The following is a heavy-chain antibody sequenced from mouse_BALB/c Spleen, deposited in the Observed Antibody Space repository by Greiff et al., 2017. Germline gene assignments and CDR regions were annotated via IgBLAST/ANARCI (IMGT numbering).Heavy chain of an antibody. J-gene: IGHJ2*01. CDR1: GYTFTDYA. D-gene: IGHD1-1*01. V-gene: IGHV1-67*01. CDR3: ARSEGLYYGDY. CDR2: ISTYYGNT. Sequence: VQLQQSGPELVRPGVSVKISCKGSGYTFTDYAMHWVKQSHAKSLEWIGVISTYYGNTNYNQKFKGKATMTVDKSSSTAYMELARLTSEDSAIYYCARSEGLYYGDYWGQGTTLTVSS.